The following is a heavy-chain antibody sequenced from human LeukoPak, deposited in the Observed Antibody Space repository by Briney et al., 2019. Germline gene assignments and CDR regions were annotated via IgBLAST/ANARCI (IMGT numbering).Heavy chain of an antibody. D-gene: IGHD2-15*01. CDR3: AREGNGLLSKDLDY. Sequence: ASVKVSCKGSGYTFTDYYLHWVRQAPGLGLEWVGYINPRDGGTSSPQNFRGRVTMTTDASSSTAYMELSRLTSDDTAIYYCAREGNGLLSKDLDYWGQGTLVTVSS. CDR2: INPRDGGT. CDR1: GYTFTDYY. J-gene: IGHJ4*02. V-gene: IGHV1-2*02.